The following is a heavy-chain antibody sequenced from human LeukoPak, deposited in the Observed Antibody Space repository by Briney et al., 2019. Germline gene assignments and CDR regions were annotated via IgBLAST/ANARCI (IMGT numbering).Heavy chain of an antibody. Sequence: GGSLRLPCAASGFNFRSYEMNWVRQAPGKGLQWVSYISSSGSAISYADSVKGRFTISRDNSKNSLNLQMDTLRAEDTAVYYCARGDGTYSHNWFDHWGQGALVTISS. J-gene: IGHJ5*02. CDR3: ARGDGTYSHNWFDH. CDR1: GFNFRSYE. CDR2: ISSSGSAI. V-gene: IGHV3-48*03. D-gene: IGHD1-26*01.